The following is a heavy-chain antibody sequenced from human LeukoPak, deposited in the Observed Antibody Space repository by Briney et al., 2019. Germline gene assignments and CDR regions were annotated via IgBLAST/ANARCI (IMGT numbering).Heavy chain of an antibody. D-gene: IGHD3-3*01. CDR2: IYHSGST. V-gene: IGHV4-4*02. J-gene: IGHJ4*02. Sequence: SETLSLTCAVSGGSISSNNWWSWARQPPGKGLEWIGEIYHSGSTNYNPSLKSRVTISVDKSKNQFSLKLSSVTAADTAVYYCARDTHYDFWSGEDYWGQGTLVTVSS. CDR3: ARDTHYDFWSGEDY. CDR1: GGSISSNNW.